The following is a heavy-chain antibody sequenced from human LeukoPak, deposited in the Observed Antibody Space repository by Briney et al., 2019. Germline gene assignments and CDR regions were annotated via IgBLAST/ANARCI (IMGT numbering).Heavy chain of an antibody. V-gene: IGHV1-18*01. CDR3: ARDNRDGSWSWFNP. D-gene: IGHD6-13*01. CDR2: ISGYTGNT. J-gene: IGHJ5*02. Sequence: ASVKVSCKPSGYTFTNFGISWVRQAPGQGPEWMGWISGYTGNTNYAQKFQGRVTMSTDTSTSTAFMELRSLTSDDTAVYYCARDNRDGSWSWFNPWGQGTLVTVSS. CDR1: GYTFTNFG.